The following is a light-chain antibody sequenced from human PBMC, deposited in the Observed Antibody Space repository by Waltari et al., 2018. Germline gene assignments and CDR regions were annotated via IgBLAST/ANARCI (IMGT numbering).Light chain of an antibody. V-gene: IGKV4-1*01. CDR3: QQYYSTPNT. J-gene: IGKJ2*01. CDR1: QSVLHTNNKDY. CDR2: WAS. Sequence: DIVMTQSPDSLGVSLGERATINCKSSQSVLHTNNKDYLAWYQQKPGQPPNLLIYWASTPEFGVPDRFSGSGSGTSFTLTISSLQAEDVAVYYCQQYYSTPNTFGQGTKLEIK.